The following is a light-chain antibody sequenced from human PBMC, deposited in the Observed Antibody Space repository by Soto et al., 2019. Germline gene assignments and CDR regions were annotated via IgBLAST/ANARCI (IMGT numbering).Light chain of an antibody. CDR1: QSVSSSY. Sequence: EIVLTQSPGTLSLSPGERATLSCRASQSVSSSYLAWYQQKPGQAPRLLIYGVSSRATGIADRFSGSGSGTYFTLTISRLAPEDFAVYYCQQYGSPSGTFGQGTKVEIK. CDR2: GVS. J-gene: IGKJ1*01. V-gene: IGKV3-20*01. CDR3: QQYGSPSGT.